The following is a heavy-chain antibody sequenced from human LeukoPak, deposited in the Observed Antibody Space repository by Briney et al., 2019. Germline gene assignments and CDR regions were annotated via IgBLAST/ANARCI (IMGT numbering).Heavy chain of an antibody. J-gene: IGHJ5*02. CDR3: ARNEGQQLSRGWFDP. Sequence: PSETLSLTCAVYGGSFSGYYWSWIRQPPGKGLEWIGEINHSGSTNYNPSLKSRVTISVDTSKNQFSLKLSSVTAADTAVYYRARNEGQQLSRGWFDPWGQGTLVTVSS. V-gene: IGHV4-34*01. CDR2: INHSGST. CDR1: GGSFSGYY. D-gene: IGHD6-13*01.